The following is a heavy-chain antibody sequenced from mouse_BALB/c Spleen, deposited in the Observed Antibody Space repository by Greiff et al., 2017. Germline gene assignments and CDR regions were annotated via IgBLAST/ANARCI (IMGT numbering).Heavy chain of an antibody. D-gene: IGHD1-1*01. V-gene: IGHV1-4*01. CDR2: INPSSGYT. CDR1: GYTFTSYT. Sequence: LVESGAELARPGASVKMSCKASGYTFTSYTMHWVKQRPGQGLEWIGYINPSSGYTNYNQKFKDKATLTADKSSSTAYMQLSSLTSEDSAVYYCARDGTVVATDYYAMDYWGQGTSVTVSS. J-gene: IGHJ4*01. CDR3: ARDGTVVATDYYAMDY.